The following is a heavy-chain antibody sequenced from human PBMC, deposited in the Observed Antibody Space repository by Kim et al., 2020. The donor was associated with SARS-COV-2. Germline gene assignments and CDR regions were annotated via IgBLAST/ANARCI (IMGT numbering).Heavy chain of an antibody. CDR2: IYHSGST. CDR1: GVSITNGFY. CDR3: ARGRAPAAPDAFDI. V-gene: IGHV4-38-2*02. D-gene: IGHD2-2*01. Sequence: SETLSLTCIVSGVSITNGFYWGWIRQPPGKGLEWVGSIYHSGSTYYNLSLKSRVTISVDTSKNQFSLKLSYMTATETAVYYCARGRAPAAPDAFDIWGQGTMVTVSS. J-gene: IGHJ3*02.